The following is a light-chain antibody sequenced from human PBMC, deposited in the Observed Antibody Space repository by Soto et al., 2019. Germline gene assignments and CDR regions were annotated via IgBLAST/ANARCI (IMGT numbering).Light chain of an antibody. CDR1: SSDVGGYNF. CDR2: DVT. J-gene: IGLJ1*01. V-gene: IGLV2-11*01. Sequence: VLTQPRSVSGSPGQSVTISCTGTSSDVGGYNFVSWYQQHPGKAPKFMIYDVTKRPSGVPDRFSGSKSGNTASLTISGLQAEDEADYYCCSYVGSYTSYVFGTGTKLTVL. CDR3: CSYVGSYTSYV.